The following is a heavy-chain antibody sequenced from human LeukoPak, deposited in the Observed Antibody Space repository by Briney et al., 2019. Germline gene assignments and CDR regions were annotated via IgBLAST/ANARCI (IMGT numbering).Heavy chain of an antibody. J-gene: IGHJ5*02. CDR1: GFTFSNYG. Sequence: PGGSLRLSCAASGFTFSNYGVHWVRQAPGKGLEWVAVIWSDGSNKYYADSMRGRFTISRDNSKNTLYLQMNSLRAEDTAVYYCARVTMVAAASYNWFVPWGQGTLVTVSS. CDR2: IWSDGSNK. CDR3: ARVTMVAAASYNWFVP. V-gene: IGHV3-33*01. D-gene: IGHD2-15*01.